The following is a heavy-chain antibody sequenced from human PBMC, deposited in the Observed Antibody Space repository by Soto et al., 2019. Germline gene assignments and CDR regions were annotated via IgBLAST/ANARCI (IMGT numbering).Heavy chain of an antibody. V-gene: IGHV3-74*03. CDR3: ACRYCGGGRCSFQAFDL. CDR1: GFSFNNYW. CDR2: ISPDGSTT. D-gene: IGHD2-15*01. J-gene: IGHJ3*01. Sequence: GGSLRLSCAASGFSFNNYWLHWVRLTPGKGLVWVSHISPDGSTTTYADSVKGRFTISRDNAKKTLFLQMNSVRAEDTALYYCACRYCGGGRCSFQAFDLWGQGAMVTVSS.